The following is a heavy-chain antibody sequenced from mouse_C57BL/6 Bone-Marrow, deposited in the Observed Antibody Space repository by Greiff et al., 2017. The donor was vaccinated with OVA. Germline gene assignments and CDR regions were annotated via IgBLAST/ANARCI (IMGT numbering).Heavy chain of an antibody. D-gene: IGHD1-1*01. J-gene: IGHJ4*01. Sequence: QVQLQQPGAELVRPGSSVKLSCKASGYTFTSYWMHWVKQRPIQGLEWIGNIDPSDSETHYNQKFKDKATLTVDKSSSTAYMQLSSLTSEDSAVYYCVRSNYYGSPYYAMDYWGQGTSVTVSS. CDR1: GYTFTSYW. CDR3: VRSNYYGSPYYAMDY. V-gene: IGHV1-52*01. CDR2: IDPSDSET.